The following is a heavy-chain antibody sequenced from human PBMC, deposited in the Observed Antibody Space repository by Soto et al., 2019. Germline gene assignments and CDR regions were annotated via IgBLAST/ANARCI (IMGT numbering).Heavy chain of an antibody. J-gene: IGHJ6*02. CDR2: ISYDGSNK. D-gene: IGHD5-18*01. Sequence: GGSLRLSCAASGFTFISYGMHWVLQAPCKGLEWVAVISYDGSNKYYADSVKGRFTISRDNSKNTLYLQMNSLRAEDTAVYYCAKPYSYGYSYYYGMDVWGQGTTVTVSS. CDR1: GFTFISYG. CDR3: AKPYSYGYSYYYGMDV. V-gene: IGHV3-30*18.